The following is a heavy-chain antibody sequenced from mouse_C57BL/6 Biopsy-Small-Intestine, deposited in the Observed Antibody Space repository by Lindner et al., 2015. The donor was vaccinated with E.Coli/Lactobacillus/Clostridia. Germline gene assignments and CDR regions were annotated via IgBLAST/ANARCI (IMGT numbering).Heavy chain of an antibody. CDR2: INPSSGYI. CDR1: GYTFSYYT. CDR3: AREGTRYFDY. J-gene: IGHJ2*01. V-gene: IGHV1-4*01. Sequence: VQLQESGAELARPGASVKMSCMASGYTFSYYTMYWVKQRPGQGLDWIGYINPSSGYIQYNQKFKDKATLTADKSSSTAYMQLNSLTSEDSAVYYCAREGTRYFDYWGQGTILTVSS. D-gene: IGHD3-3*01.